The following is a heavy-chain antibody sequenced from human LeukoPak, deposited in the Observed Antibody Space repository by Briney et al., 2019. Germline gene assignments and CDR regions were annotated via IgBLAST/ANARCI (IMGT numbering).Heavy chain of an antibody. D-gene: IGHD6-19*01. CDR1: GGSISSYY. CDR3: ARDSSIAVAGRTNYYYYYGMDV. V-gene: IGHV4-4*07. J-gene: IGHJ6*02. CDR2: IYTSGST. Sequence: SETLSLTCTVPGGSISSYYWSWIRQPAGKGLEWIGRIYTSGSTNYNPSLKSRVTMSVDTSKNQFSLKLSSVTAADTAVYYCARDSSIAVAGRTNYYYYYGMDVWGQGTTVTVSS.